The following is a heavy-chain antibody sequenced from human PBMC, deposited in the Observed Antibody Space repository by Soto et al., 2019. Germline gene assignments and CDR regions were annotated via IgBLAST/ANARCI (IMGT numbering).Heavy chain of an antibody. Sequence: GGSLRLSCAASGFTFSSYGMHWVRQAPGKGLEWVAVIWYDGSNKYYADSVKGRFTISRDNSKNTLYLQMNSLRAEDTAVYYCARDHEYSSSSLDYWGQGTLVTVSS. J-gene: IGHJ4*02. CDR2: IWYDGSNK. V-gene: IGHV3-33*08. D-gene: IGHD6-6*01. CDR1: GFTFSSYG. CDR3: ARDHEYSSSSLDY.